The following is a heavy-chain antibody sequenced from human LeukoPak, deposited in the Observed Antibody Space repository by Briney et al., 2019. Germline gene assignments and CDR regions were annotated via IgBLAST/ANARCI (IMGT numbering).Heavy chain of an antibody. D-gene: IGHD4-17*01. CDR3: ARVHYGDYAEYFQH. CDR1: GGSYSAYS. Sequence: SETLSPTCAVYGGSYSAYSWSWIRQPPGKGLEWIGEINHSGSTNSNPSLKSRVTISVDTSKNQFSLKLSSVTAADTAVYYCARVHYGDYAEYFQHWGQGTLVTVSS. CDR2: INHSGST. V-gene: IGHV4-34*01. J-gene: IGHJ1*01.